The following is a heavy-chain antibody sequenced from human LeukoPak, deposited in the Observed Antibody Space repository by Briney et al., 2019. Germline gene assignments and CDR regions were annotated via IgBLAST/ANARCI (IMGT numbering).Heavy chain of an antibody. Sequence: GGSLRLSCAASGFTFSDYYMSWIRQAPGKGLEWVSYISSSGSTIYYADSVKGRFTISRDNAKNSLYLQMNSLRAEDTALYYCARDPYTGSYENYYYYNMDVWGKGTTVTVSS. V-gene: IGHV3-11*01. CDR1: GFTFSDYY. CDR2: ISSSGSTI. D-gene: IGHD1-26*01. J-gene: IGHJ6*03. CDR3: ARDPYTGSYENYYYYNMDV.